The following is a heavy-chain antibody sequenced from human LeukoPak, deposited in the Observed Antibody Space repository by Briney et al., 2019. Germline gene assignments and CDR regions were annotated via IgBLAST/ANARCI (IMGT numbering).Heavy chain of an antibody. Sequence: PGGSLRLSCAASGFIFSSYGMHWVRQAPGKGLEWVAFIRYDGSNKYYADSVKGRFTISRDNSKNTLYLQMNSLRAEDTAVYYCAKGGFSSGWLHYWGQGALVTVSS. D-gene: IGHD6-19*01. J-gene: IGHJ4*02. CDR3: AKGGFSSGWLHY. CDR2: IRYDGSNK. CDR1: GFIFSSYG. V-gene: IGHV3-30*02.